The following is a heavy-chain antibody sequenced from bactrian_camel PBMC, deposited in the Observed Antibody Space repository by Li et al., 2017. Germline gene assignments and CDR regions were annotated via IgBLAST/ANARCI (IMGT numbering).Heavy chain of an antibody. V-gene: IGHV3S40*01. CDR3: SSGYQLVL. CDR2: ITATSGST. CDR1: GFTFSTYD. D-gene: IGHD5*01. Sequence: VQLVESGGGLVQPGGSLRLSCVGSGFTFSTYDMSWVRQAPGKGLEWVSSITATSGSTYYTDSVKGRFTISRDNAKNTLYLQLNSLKTEDTACITVSSGYQLVLGARGPRSPSP. J-gene: IGHJ4*01.